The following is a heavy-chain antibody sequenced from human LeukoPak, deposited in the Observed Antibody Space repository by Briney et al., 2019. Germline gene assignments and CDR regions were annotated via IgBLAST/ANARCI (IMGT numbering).Heavy chain of an antibody. CDR1: GYTFSGSY. V-gene: IGHV1-24*01. CDR3: ASSGDGGNSVGGYSHDAFDI. Sequence: GASVKVSCKASGYTFSGSYIHWVRQAPGKGLEWMGGFDPEDGETVYAQKFQGRVTITADKSTSTAYMELSSLRSEDTAVYYCASSGDGGNSVGGYSHDAFDIWGQGTMVTVSS. J-gene: IGHJ3*02. CDR2: FDPEDGET. D-gene: IGHD4-23*01.